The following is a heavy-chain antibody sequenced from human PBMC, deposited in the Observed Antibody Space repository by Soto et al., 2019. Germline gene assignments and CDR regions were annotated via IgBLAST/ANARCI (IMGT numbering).Heavy chain of an antibody. CDR2: VIPILAIA. J-gene: IGHJ6*02. CDR1: GATFTTST. CDR3: ARSRGDYYYHGLDV. D-gene: IGHD5-12*01. Sequence: QVQLVQSGAEVKKPGSSVKVSCKASGATFTTSTFSWVRQAPGQGLEWMGRVIPILAIAYYAQHVQVRVTIAADKSTSTAYMEVTSLLSDDPAVYYCARSRGDYYYHGLDVWGLGTTVIVSS. V-gene: IGHV1-69*02.